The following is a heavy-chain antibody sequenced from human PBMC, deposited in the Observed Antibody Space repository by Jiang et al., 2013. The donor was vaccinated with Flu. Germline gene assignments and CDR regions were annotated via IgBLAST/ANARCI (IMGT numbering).Heavy chain of an antibody. J-gene: IGHJ3*02. CDR2: ISSNGGST. D-gene: IGHD4-23*01. V-gene: IGHV3-64D*08. CDR1: GFTFDYFG. Sequence: QLVESGGGLVQPGGSLKVSCSASGFTFDYFGMHWVRQAPGKGLEYVSVISSNGGSTSYATSVKGRFTISRDNSKNTLFLQMRSLRPDDTAVYYCVKDRTRWSHAFDIWGQGTVVIVSS. CDR3: VKDRTRWSHAFDI.